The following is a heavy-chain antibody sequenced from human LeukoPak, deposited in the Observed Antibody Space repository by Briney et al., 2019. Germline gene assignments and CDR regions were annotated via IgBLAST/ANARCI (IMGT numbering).Heavy chain of an antibody. CDR1: GFTFNNYW. CDR2: LNSDGSSS. Sequence: PGGSLRLSRAASGFTFNNYWMHWVRQAPGKGLVWVSRLNSDGSSSAFADSMKGRFTISRDNAKNTLYLQMNSLRAEDTAVYFCVRAKGGPGSTWAFDTWGQGTMVTVSS. CDR3: VRAKGGPGSTWAFDT. D-gene: IGHD6-13*01. J-gene: IGHJ3*02. V-gene: IGHV3-74*01.